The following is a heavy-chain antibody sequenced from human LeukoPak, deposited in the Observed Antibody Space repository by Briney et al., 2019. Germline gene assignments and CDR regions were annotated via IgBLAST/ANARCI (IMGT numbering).Heavy chain of an antibody. CDR2: IYYSGST. J-gene: IGHJ4*02. CDR3: ARGRNYDYVWGSYRYWPRGGFDY. Sequence: PSETLSLTRTVSGGSISSGDYYWSWIRQPPGKGLEWIGYIYYSGSTYYNPSLKSRVTISVDTSKNQFSLKLSSVTAADTAVYYCARGRNYDYVWGSYRYWPRGGFDYWGQGTLVTVSS. D-gene: IGHD3-16*02. V-gene: IGHV4-30-4*01. CDR1: GGSISSGDYY.